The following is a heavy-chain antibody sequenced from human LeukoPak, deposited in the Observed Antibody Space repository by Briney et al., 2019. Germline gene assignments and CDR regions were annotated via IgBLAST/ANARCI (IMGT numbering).Heavy chain of an antibody. D-gene: IGHD1-20*01. Sequence: LGESLKISCKGSGYSFTSYWIGWVRQMPGKGLEWMGIIYPGDSDTRYSPSFQGQVTISADKSISTAYLQWSSLKASDTAMYYCARRVKRITGTMYYFDYWGQGTLVTVSS. CDR3: ARRVKRITGTMYYFDY. CDR2: IYPGDSDT. J-gene: IGHJ4*02. V-gene: IGHV5-51*01. CDR1: GYSFTSYW.